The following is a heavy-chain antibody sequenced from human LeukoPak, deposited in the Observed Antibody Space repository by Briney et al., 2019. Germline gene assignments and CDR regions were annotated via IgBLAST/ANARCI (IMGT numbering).Heavy chain of an antibody. CDR3: ATAGYSYGYDY. CDR1: GVSISSGDYY. V-gene: IGHV4-30-4*01. CDR2: IYYSGTT. D-gene: IGHD5-18*01. Sequence: SQTLSLTCTVSGVSISSGDYYWSWIRQPPGKGLEWIGYIYYSGTTYNNPSLKSRATISVDTSKNQFSLKLSSVTAADTAVYYCATAGYSYGYDYWGQRNPATLPS. J-gene: IGHJ4*02.